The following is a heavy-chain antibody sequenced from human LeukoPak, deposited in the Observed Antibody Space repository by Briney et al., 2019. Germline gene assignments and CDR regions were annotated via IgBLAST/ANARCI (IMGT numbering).Heavy chain of an antibody. CDR3: ARWRSLQSEFDL. V-gene: IGHV3-7*01. J-gene: IGHJ4*02. D-gene: IGHD3-3*01. CDR2: IKQDDSQK. Sequence: PGGSLRLSCAASGFTFSSYAISWVRQAPGKGLGWVAHIKQDDSQKYYVDSVKGRFTISRDNAKNSLYLQMNSLRAEDTAVYYCARWRSLQSEFDLWGQGTLVTVSS. CDR1: GFTFSSYA.